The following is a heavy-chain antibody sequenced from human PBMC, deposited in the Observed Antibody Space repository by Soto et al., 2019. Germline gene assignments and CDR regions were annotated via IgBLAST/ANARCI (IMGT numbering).Heavy chain of an antibody. V-gene: IGHV3-23*01. CDR2: ISGSGGST. J-gene: IGHJ6*02. Sequence: GGSLRLSCAASGFTFSSYAMSWVRQAPGKGLEWVSAISGSGGSTYYADSVKGRFTISRDNSKNTLYLQMNSLRAEDTAVYYCAKGRGSTVTTGYYYYYGMDVWGQGTTVTVSS. CDR1: GFTFSSYA. D-gene: IGHD4-17*01. CDR3: AKGRGSTVTTGYYYYYGMDV.